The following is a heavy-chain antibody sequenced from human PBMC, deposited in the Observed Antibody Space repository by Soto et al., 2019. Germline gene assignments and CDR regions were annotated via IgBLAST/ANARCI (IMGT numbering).Heavy chain of an antibody. Sequence: ASVMVSCKASGYTFTSDGISWVRQAPGQGLEWMGWISTGNGNTKYSQKFQGRVTITRDTSATTAYMELSRLRSEDTAVYYCAKGSQMWTHDYGGQGTLVTDSS. D-gene: IGHD5-18*01. J-gene: IGHJ4*02. CDR2: ISTGNGNT. CDR3: AKGSQMWTHDY. CDR1: GYTFTSDG. V-gene: IGHV1-18*04.